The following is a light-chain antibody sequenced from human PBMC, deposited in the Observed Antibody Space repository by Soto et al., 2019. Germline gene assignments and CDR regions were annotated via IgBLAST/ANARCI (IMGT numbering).Light chain of an antibody. J-gene: IGKJ4*01. CDR2: DAS. CDR1: QSISSY. Sequence: EIVLTQSPATLSLSPGERATLSCRASQSISSYLAWYQQKPGQAPRLLIYDASNRATGIPARFSGSGSGTSFSLTISSLDTYDIAVYYCRNRNNFPLSFVGGSKVDIK. CDR3: RNRNNFPLS. V-gene: IGKV3-11*01.